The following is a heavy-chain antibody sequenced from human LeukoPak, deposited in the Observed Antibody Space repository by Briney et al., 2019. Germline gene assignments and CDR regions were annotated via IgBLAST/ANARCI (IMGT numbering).Heavy chain of an antibody. V-gene: IGHV1-2*04. Sequence: ASVKVSCKASGYTFTSYAMHWVRQAPGQRLEWMGWINPNSGGTNYAQKFQGWVTMTRDTSISTAYMELSRLRSDDTAVYYCARCPGGSLGFGMDVWGQGTTVTVSS. J-gene: IGHJ6*02. D-gene: IGHD3-10*02. CDR2: INPNSGGT. CDR3: ARCPGGSLGFGMDV. CDR1: GYTFTSYA.